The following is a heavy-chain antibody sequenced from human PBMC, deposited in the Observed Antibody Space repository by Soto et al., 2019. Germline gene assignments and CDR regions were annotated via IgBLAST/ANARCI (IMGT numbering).Heavy chain of an antibody. CDR2: ISGGGGSTR. J-gene: IGHJ4*02. V-gene: IGHV3-11*01. Sequence: GGALRPSCCGPGFTFSYYYMTWIPQAPGKGLEWVSYISGGGGSTRSYADSVKGRFTISRDNAQNSLYLQMNSLRAEDTAVYYCARVRGYYDSSGFDSWGQGTLVTVSS. CDR1: GFTFSYYY. CDR3: ARVRGYYDSSGFDS. D-gene: IGHD3-22*01.